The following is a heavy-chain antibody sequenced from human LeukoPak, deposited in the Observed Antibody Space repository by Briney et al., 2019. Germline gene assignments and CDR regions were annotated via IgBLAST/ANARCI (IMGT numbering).Heavy chain of an antibody. CDR3: ARSGYSSGWYTDY. CDR2: IYTSGST. CDR1: GGSISSGSYY. Sequence: SETLSLTCTVSGGSISSGSYYWSWIRQPAGKGLEWIGRIYTSGSTNYNPSLKSRVTISVDTSKNQFSLKLSSVTAADTAVYYCARSGYSSGWYTDYWGQGTLATVSS. V-gene: IGHV4-61*02. D-gene: IGHD6-19*01. J-gene: IGHJ4*02.